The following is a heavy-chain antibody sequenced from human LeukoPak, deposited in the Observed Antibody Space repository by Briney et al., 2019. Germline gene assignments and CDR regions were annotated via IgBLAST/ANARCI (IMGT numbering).Heavy chain of an antibody. CDR1: GGSISNYY. V-gene: IGHV4-59*01. D-gene: IGHD3-22*01. CDR2: IYYSGST. CDR3: ARGGGFASGYLL. J-gene: IGHJ4*02. Sequence: SETLSLTCTVSGGSISNYYRSWIRQPPGMGLEWIGYIYYSGSTNYNPSLKSRVTISVDTSKNQFSLKLSSVTAADTAVYYCARGGGFASGYLLWGQGTLVTVSS.